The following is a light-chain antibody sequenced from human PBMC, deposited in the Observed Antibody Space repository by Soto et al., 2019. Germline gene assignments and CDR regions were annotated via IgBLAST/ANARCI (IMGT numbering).Light chain of an antibody. V-gene: IGKV3-11*01. CDR2: DAS. Sequence: EIVLTQSPGTLSLSPGERATHSCRASQSVSSSYLAWYQQKPGQAPRLLIYDASNRATGIPARFSGSGSGTDFTLIISSLEPEDFAVYYCQQRSNWFTFGQGTRLEIK. CDR3: QQRSNWFT. J-gene: IGKJ5*01. CDR1: QSVSSSY.